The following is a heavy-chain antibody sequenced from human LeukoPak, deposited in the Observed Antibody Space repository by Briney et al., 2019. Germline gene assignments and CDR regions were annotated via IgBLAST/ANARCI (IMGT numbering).Heavy chain of an antibody. Sequence: PGGSLRLSCAASGFTFSSYAMHWVRQAPGKGLEWVAVISYDGSNKYYADSVKGQFTISRDNSKNTLYLQMNSLRAEDTAVYYCAKALSSTSVRPRGFDIWGQGTMVTVSS. CDR3: AKALSSTSVRPRGFDI. J-gene: IGHJ3*02. V-gene: IGHV3-30-3*01. CDR2: ISYDGSNK. D-gene: IGHD2-2*01. CDR1: GFTFSSYA.